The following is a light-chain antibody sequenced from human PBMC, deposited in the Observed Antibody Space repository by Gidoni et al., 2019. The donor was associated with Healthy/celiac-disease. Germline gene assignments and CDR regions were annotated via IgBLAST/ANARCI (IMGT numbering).Light chain of an antibody. V-gene: IGLV7-46*01. CDR2: DTS. J-gene: IGLJ2*01. Sequence: QAVVTQEPSLTVSPGGPVTLTCGSSTGAVTSGHYPYWFQQKPGQAPRTLIYDTSTKHSWTPARFSGSLLGGKAALTLSGAQPEDEAEYYCLLSYSGADVVFGGGTKLTVL. CDR3: LLSYSGADVV. CDR1: TGAVTSGHY.